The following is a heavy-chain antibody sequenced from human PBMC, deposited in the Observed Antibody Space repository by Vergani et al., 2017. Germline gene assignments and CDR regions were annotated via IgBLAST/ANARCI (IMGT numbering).Heavy chain of an antibody. CDR2: ISAYNGNT. J-gene: IGHJ6*03. Sequence: QVQLVQSGAEVKKPGASVKVSCKASGYTFTSYGISWVRQAPGQGLEWMGWISAYNGNTNYAQKLQGRVTMTTETSTSKAYRELRSLRSDDTAVYYCARESYDFWSGPLYMDVWGKGTTVTVSS. CDR1: GYTFTSYG. CDR3: ARESYDFWSGPLYMDV. V-gene: IGHV1-18*01. D-gene: IGHD3-3*01.